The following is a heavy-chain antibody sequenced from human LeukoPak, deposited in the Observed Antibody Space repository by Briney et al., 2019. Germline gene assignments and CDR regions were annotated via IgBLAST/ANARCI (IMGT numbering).Heavy chain of an antibody. J-gene: IGHJ3*02. D-gene: IGHD6-19*01. V-gene: IGHV3-74*01. CDR2: IISDGSNT. Sequence: GGSLRLSCAASGFTFSSYWMHWVRQAPGKGRVGVSRIISDGSNTSYADSVKGRFTISRDNAKNTLYLQMNSLRAEDTAVYYCAREDVDITVAASGAFDIWGQGTMVTVSS. CDR3: AREDVDITVAASGAFDI. CDR1: GFTFSSYW.